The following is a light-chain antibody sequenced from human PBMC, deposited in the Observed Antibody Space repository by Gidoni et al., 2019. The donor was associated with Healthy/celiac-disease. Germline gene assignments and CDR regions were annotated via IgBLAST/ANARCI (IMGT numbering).Light chain of an antibody. CDR3: QQHSNWPPEVT. V-gene: IGKV3-11*01. J-gene: IGKJ4*01. CDR2: DAS. CDR1: QSVSSY. Sequence: EIVLTQSPATLSLSPGERATLSCRASQSVSSYLAWYQQKPGQAPRLLIYDASNRATGIPARFSGSGSGTDFTLTISSLEPEDFAVYYFQQHSNWPPEVTFGGGTKVEIK.